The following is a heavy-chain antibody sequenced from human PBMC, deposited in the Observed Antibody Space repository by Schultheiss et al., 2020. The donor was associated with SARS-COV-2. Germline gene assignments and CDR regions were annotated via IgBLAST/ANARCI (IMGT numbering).Heavy chain of an antibody. V-gene: IGHV3-23*01. CDR2: ISGSGGST. Sequence: GGSLRLSCAASGFTFDDYAMHWVRQAPGKGLEWVSAISGSGGSTYYADSVKGRFTISRDNSKNTLYLQMNSLRAEDTAVYYCAALGGGWYTIGYWGQGTLVTVSS. CDR1: GFTFDDYA. J-gene: IGHJ4*02. CDR3: AALGGGWYTIGY. D-gene: IGHD6-19*01.